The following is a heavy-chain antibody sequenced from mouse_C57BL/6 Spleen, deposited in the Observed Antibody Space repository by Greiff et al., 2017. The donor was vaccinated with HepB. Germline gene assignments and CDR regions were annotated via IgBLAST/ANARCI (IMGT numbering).Heavy chain of an antibody. J-gene: IGHJ3*01. D-gene: IGHD2-3*01. Sequence: EVQGVESGEGLVKPGGSLKLSCAASGFTFSSYAMSWVRQTPEKRLEWVAYISSGGDYIYYADTVKGRFTISRDNARNTLYLQMSSLKSEDTAMYYCTRGADGYSFAWFAYWGQGTLVTVSA. CDR2: ISSGGDYI. CDR1: GFTFSSYA. CDR3: TRGADGYSFAWFAY. V-gene: IGHV5-9-1*02.